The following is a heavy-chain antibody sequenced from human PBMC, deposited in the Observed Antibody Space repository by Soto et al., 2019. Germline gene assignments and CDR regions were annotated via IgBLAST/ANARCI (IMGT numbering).Heavy chain of an antibody. CDR2: IYSGGST. D-gene: IGHD3-16*02. Sequence: EVQLVESGGGLVQPGGSLRLSCAASGFSVSSHYMSWVRQAPGKGLEWVSVIYSGGSTYHADSVKGRFTISRDISKNKQYLQMNNLRAEDTAVYHCARDHHREDLIWGRYRTFDYWGQGTLGTVSS. CDR1: GFSVSSHY. CDR3: ARDHHREDLIWGRYRTFDY. J-gene: IGHJ4*02. V-gene: IGHV3-66*01.